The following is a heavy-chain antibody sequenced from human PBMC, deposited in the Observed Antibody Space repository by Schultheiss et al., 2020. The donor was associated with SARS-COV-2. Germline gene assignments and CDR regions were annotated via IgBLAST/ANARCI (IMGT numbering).Heavy chain of an antibody. CDR2: INHSGSS. CDR3: ARATSGEYFQH. D-gene: IGHD6-6*01. CDR1: GGSFSDYF. J-gene: IGHJ1*01. V-gene: IGHV4-34*01. Sequence: SETLSLTCAVYGGSFSDYFWGWIRQPPGKGLEWIGEINHSGSSNYKPSLKSRVTISVDTSKNQFSLKVSSVTAADTAVYYCARATSGEYFQHWGQGTLVTVSS.